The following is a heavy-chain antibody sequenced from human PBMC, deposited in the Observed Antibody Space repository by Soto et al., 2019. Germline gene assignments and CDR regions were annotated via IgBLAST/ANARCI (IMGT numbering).Heavy chain of an antibody. Sequence: GGSLRLSCAASGFTFSDYYINWIRQAPGKGLEWVSYISGDGRARDYADSVKGRFTISRDNAKNSVLLQMNSLRVEDTALYYCARALFFYTGYPGYWGQGTLVTVSS. CDR1: GFTFSDYY. CDR2: ISGDGRAR. D-gene: IGHD5-12*01. V-gene: IGHV3-11*01. CDR3: ARALFFYTGYPGY. J-gene: IGHJ4*02.